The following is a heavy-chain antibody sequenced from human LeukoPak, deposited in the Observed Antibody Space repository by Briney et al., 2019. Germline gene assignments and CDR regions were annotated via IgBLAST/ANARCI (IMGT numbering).Heavy chain of an antibody. Sequence: SQTLSLTCTVSGGSISSGSYYWSWIRQPAGKGLEWIGRIYTSGSTNYNPSLKRRVTISVDTSKNQFSLKLSSVTAADTAVYYCARGQAIFGVVNWFDPWGQGTLVTVSS. CDR3: ARGQAIFGVVNWFDP. D-gene: IGHD3-3*01. J-gene: IGHJ5*02. CDR1: GGSISSGSYY. V-gene: IGHV4-61*02. CDR2: IYTSGST.